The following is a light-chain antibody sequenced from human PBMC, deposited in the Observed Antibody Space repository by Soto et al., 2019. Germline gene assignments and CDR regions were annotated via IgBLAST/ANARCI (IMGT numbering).Light chain of an antibody. CDR3: GTWDSSLSAGV. Sequence: QSVLTQPPSVSAAPGQKVTISCSASSSNIGHIYVSWYQQVPGTAPKLLIYDNYKRPSGIPDRFSGSKSGTSATLDITGLQTGDEADYYCGTWDSSLSAGVFGTGTKLTVL. CDR1: SSNIGHIY. J-gene: IGLJ1*01. V-gene: IGLV1-51*01. CDR2: DNY.